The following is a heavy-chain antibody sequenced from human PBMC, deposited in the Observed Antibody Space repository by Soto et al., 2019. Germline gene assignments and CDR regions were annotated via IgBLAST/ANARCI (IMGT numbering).Heavy chain of an antibody. D-gene: IGHD3-3*01. CDR3: AKDQEGFLEWLPHGGMDV. J-gene: IGHJ6*02. Sequence: GGPLRLSCAASGFTFSSYAMSWVRQAPGKGLEWVSAISGSGGSTYYADSVKGRFTISRDNSKNTLYLQMNSLRAEDTAVYYCAKDQEGFLEWLPHGGMDVWGQGTTVTVSS. CDR2: ISGSGGST. V-gene: IGHV3-23*01. CDR1: GFTFSSYA.